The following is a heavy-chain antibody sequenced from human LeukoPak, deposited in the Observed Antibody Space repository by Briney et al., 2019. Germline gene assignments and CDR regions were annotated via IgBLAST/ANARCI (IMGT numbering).Heavy chain of an antibody. CDR3: ARGSSSWSYHYYGMDV. CDR2: ISAYNGNT. J-gene: IGHJ6*02. CDR1: GYTFTSYG. V-gene: IGHV1-18*01. Sequence: ASVKVSCKASGYTFTSYGISWVRQAPGQGLEWMGWISAYNGNTNYAQKLQGRVTMTTDTSTSTAYMELRSLRSDDTAVYYCARGSSSWSYHYYGMDVWGQGTTVTVSS. D-gene: IGHD6-13*01.